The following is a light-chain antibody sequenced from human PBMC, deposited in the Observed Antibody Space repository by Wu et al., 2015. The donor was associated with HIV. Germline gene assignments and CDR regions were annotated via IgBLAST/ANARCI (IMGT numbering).Light chain of an antibody. CDR1: QSISSSY. CDR3: QQYDRSPLT. CDR2: GVS. J-gene: IGKJ4*01. V-gene: IGKV3-20*01. Sequence: EIVLTQSPGTLSLSPGERATLSCRASQSISSSYLAWYRQKPGQAPRLLIYGVSRRATGIPDRFGGSGSGTDFTLTISRLEPEDFAVYYCQQYDRSPLTFGGGTQVRSN.